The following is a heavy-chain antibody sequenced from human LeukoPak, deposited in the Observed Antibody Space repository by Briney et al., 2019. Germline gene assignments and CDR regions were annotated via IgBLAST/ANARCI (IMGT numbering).Heavy chain of an antibody. Sequence: GGSLRLSCSASGFTFSSSAMQWVRQAPGKGLEWVAVISYDGSKKYYADSVKGRFTISRDDSKNTLYLQMNSLRGEDTAVYYCARSRSASTSGWYDYFDYWGRGTLVTVSS. V-gene: IGHV3-30*04. J-gene: IGHJ4*02. CDR2: ISYDGSKK. CDR1: GFTFSSSA. D-gene: IGHD6-19*01. CDR3: ARSRSASTSGWYDYFDY.